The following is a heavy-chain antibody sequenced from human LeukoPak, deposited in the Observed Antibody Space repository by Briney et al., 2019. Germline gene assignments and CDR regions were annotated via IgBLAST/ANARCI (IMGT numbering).Heavy chain of an antibody. CDR2: INDDGSRI. Sequence: PGGSLRLSCAGSGFTFSTSWMHWVRQAPGKALVWVSRINDDGSRINYADSVKGRFTISRDNAKNTLYLQMSSLRAEDTAVYYCARVGHCSSTACFIDYWGQGTLVTVS. CDR3: ARVGHCSSTACFIDY. D-gene: IGHD2-2*01. CDR1: GFTFSTSW. V-gene: IGHV3-74*01. J-gene: IGHJ4*02.